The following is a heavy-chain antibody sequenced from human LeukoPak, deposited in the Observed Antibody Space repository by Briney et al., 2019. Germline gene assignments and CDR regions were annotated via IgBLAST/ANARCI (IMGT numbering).Heavy chain of an antibody. J-gene: IGHJ4*02. CDR3: ASRSSDVLRYFDWSFDY. V-gene: IGHV3-30*02. CDR1: GFTFSSYG. D-gene: IGHD3-9*01. Sequence: PGGSLRLSCAASGFTFSSYGMHWVRQAPGKGLEWVAFIRYDGSNKYYADSVKGRFTISRDNSKNTLYLQMNSLRAEDTAVYYCASRSSDVLRYFDWSFDYWGQGTLVTVSS. CDR2: IRYDGSNK.